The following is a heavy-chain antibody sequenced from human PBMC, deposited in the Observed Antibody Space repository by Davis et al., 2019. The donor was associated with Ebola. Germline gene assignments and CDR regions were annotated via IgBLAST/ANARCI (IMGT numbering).Heavy chain of an antibody. CDR3: AREGRWGRFDP. J-gene: IGHJ5*02. V-gene: IGHV4-39*07. D-gene: IGHD3-16*01. CDR1: GGSVSSGSYY. CDR2: INHSGST. Sequence: SETLSLTCTVSGGSVSSGSYYWSWIRQPPGKGLEWIGEINHSGSTNYNPSLKSRVTISVDTSKNQFSLKLSSVTAADTAVYYCAREGRWGRFDPWGQGTLVTVSS.